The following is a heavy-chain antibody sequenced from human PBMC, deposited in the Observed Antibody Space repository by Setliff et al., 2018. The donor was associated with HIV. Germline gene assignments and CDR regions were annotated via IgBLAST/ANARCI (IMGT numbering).Heavy chain of an antibody. Sequence: GGSLRLSCAASGFSFNTFEMNWVRQGPGKGLEWVPGISGSGGGNTYYADSVKGRFTISRDNSKNTLYLQMNSLRAEDTAVYYCAKEGWIQLWLMGGYFDYWGQGTLVTVSS. CDR1: GFSFNTFE. CDR2: ISGSGGGNT. V-gene: IGHV3-23*01. D-gene: IGHD5-18*01. J-gene: IGHJ4*02. CDR3: AKEGWIQLWLMGGYFDY.